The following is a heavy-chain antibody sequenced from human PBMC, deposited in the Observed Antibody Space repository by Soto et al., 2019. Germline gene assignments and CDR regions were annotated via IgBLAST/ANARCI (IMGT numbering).Heavy chain of an antibody. J-gene: IGHJ6*03. CDR1: GFTFSNSG. V-gene: IGHV3-30*18. CDR3: AKPLRGYYYMDV. CDR2: ISYDGTSK. Sequence: GGSLRLSCAASGFTFSNSGMHWVRQAPGKGLEWVAVISYDGTSKYYADSVKDRFTISRDNSKNTLYLQMNSLRADDAAVYYCAKPLRGYYYMDVWGKGTTVTVSS.